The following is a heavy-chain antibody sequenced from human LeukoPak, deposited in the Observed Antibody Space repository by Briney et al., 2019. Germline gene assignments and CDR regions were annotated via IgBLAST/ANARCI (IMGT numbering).Heavy chain of an antibody. CDR3: AKALYGDYGRFDY. Sequence: GGSLRLSCAASGFTFSNYPMSWVRQAPGKGLEWFSGISVSGGTTYYADSVKGRFTISRDRPKNTVYLQINSLRAEDTAVYYCAKALYGDYGRFDYWGQGTLVTVSS. V-gene: IGHV3-23*01. J-gene: IGHJ4*02. CDR2: ISVSGGTT. CDR1: GFTFSNYP. D-gene: IGHD4-17*01.